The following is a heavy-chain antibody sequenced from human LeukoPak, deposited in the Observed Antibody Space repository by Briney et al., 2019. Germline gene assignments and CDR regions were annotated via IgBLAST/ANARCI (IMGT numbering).Heavy chain of an antibody. CDR2: ISSSSSYI. CDR1: GFTFSSYS. J-gene: IGHJ4*02. CDR3: ARDRFSYGLDY. D-gene: IGHD5-18*01. Sequence: GGSLRLSCAASGFTFSSYSMNWVRQAPGKGLEWVSSISSSSSYIYYADSVKGRFTISRDNAKNPLYLQMNSLRAEDTAVYYCARDRFSYGLDYWGQGTLVTVSS. V-gene: IGHV3-21*01.